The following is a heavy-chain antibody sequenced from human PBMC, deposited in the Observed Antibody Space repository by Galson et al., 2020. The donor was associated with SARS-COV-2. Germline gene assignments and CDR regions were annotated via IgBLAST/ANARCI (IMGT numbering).Heavy chain of an antibody. D-gene: IGHD3-10*01. CDR3: AKDYYPTTPSDWFVS. V-gene: IGHV3-30*18. CDR1: GFSFSNYA. J-gene: IGHJ5*01. Sequence: GESLKISCAASGFSFSNYAMHWVRQAPGKGPEWVAGMSHDGSNKYYADSVKGRFTTSRDNSKNTLYLQMNSLRAEDTAVYYCAKDYYPTTPSDWFVSWGQGTLVTVSS. CDR2: MSHDGSNK.